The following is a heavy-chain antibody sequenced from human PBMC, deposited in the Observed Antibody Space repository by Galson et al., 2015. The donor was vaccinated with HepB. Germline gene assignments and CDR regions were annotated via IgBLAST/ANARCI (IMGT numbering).Heavy chain of an antibody. CDR1: GFTFSSYG. D-gene: IGHD6-6*01. V-gene: IGHV3-30*18. CDR2: ISYDGSNK. J-gene: IGHJ6*02. CDR3: AKDRFWGSIAARPSYYGMDV. Sequence: SLRLSCAASGFTFSSYGMHWVRQAPGKGLEWVAVISYDGSNKYYADSVKGRFTISRDNSKNTLYLQMNSLRAEDTAVYYCAKDRFWGSIAARPSYYGMDVWGQGTTVTVSS.